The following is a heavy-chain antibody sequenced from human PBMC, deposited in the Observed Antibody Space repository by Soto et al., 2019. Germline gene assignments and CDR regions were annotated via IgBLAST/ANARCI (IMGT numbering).Heavy chain of an antibody. CDR3: ARHISEGAGSFDYYYYMDV. CDR1: GGSISSYY. D-gene: IGHD3-16*01. Sequence: QVQLQESGPGLVKPSETLSLTCTVSGGSISSYYWSWIRQPPGKGLEWFGYIYYSGSTNYNPSLKSRVTISVDTSKNQFSLKLSSVTAADTAVYYCARHISEGAGSFDYYYYMDVWGKGTTVTVSS. V-gene: IGHV4-59*08. J-gene: IGHJ6*03. CDR2: IYYSGST.